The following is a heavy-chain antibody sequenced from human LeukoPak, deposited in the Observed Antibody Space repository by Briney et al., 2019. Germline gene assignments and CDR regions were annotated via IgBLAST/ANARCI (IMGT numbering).Heavy chain of an antibody. V-gene: IGHV4-59*01. CDR2: IYYSGST. D-gene: IGHD6-13*01. Sequence: SETLSLTCAVYGGSFSSYYWSWIRQPPGKGLEWIGYIYYSGSTNYNPSLKSRVTISVDTSKNQFSLKLSSVTAADTAVYYCARDRVGQQLVGRNYYYYYMDVWGKGTTVTISS. CDR3: ARDRVGQQLVGRNYYYYYMDV. J-gene: IGHJ6*03. CDR1: GGSFSSYY.